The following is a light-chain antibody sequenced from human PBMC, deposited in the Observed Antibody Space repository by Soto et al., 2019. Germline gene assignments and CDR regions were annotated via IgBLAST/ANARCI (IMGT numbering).Light chain of an antibody. CDR3: SSYAGSDNFVL. J-gene: IGLJ2*01. V-gene: IGLV2-8*01. Sequence: QSVLTQPPSASGSPGQSVTISCTGTSSDVGGYHYVSWYQQHPGKAPKLMIHEVTKRPSGVPDRFSGSKSGNTASLTVSGLQGEDEADYYCSSYAGSDNFVLFGGGTKLTVL. CDR1: SSDVGGYHY. CDR2: EVT.